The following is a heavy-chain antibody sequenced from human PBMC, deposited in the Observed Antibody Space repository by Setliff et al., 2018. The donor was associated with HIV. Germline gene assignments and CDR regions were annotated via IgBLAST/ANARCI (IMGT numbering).Heavy chain of an antibody. D-gene: IGHD6-19*01. CDR2: IYYSGST. Sequence: PSETLSLTCTVSGGSISSHYWSWIRQPPGKGLEWIGYIYYSGSTIYNPSLKSRVAISVDTSKNQFPLKLTSVTAADTAVYYCARDQRTAVAGTYYWGQGTLVTVSS. V-gene: IGHV4-59*11. CDR1: GGSISSHY. J-gene: IGHJ4*02. CDR3: ARDQRTAVAGTYY.